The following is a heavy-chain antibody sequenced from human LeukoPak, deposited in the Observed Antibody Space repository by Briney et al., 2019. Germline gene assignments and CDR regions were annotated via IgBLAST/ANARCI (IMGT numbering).Heavy chain of an antibody. V-gene: IGHV3-30-3*01. Sequence: GGSLRLSCAASGFTFSSYEMNWVRQAPGKGLHWVAFISYDGSNKYYADSVKGQFTISRDNSKNTLYLQLNSLRPEDTALYYCARDGYCSSTGCSAYFFDSWGQGTLVTVSS. J-gene: IGHJ4*02. CDR3: ARDGYCSSTGCSAYFFDS. CDR1: GFTFSSYE. CDR2: ISYDGSNK. D-gene: IGHD2-2*03.